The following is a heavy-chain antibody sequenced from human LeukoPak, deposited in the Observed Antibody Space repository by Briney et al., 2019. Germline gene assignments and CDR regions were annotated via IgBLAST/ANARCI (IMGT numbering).Heavy chain of an antibody. D-gene: IGHD2-2*01. CDR3: ARATKYQLPHFDF. J-gene: IGHJ4*02. V-gene: IGHV3-48*01. CDR1: GFTFSSYS. CDR2: ISSSSSTI. Sequence: PGGSLRVSCAASGFTFSSYSMNWVRQAPGKGLEWVSYISSSSSTIYYADSVKGRFTISRDNAKNSLYLQMNSLRAEDTAVYYCARATKYQLPHFDFWGQGTLVTVSS.